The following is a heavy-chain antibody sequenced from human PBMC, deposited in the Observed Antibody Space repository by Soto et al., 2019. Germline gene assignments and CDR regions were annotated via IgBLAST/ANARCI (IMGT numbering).Heavy chain of an antibody. V-gene: IGHV3-73*01. CDR2: IRSRANSYAT. D-gene: IGHD5-18*01. Sequence: GGSLRLSCATSWFTFSGSAMHWVRQASGKGLEWVGRIRSRANSYATTYVASVKGRFIISRDDSKNTAYLQMNSLKTEDTAMYYCTSGQRDTYYGMDVWGPGTTVTVSS. CDR1: WFTFSGSA. J-gene: IGHJ6*02. CDR3: TSGQRDTYYGMDV.